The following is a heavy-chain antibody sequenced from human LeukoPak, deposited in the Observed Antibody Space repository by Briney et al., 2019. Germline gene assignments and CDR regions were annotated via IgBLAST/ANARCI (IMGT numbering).Heavy chain of an antibody. CDR2: IQYDGSNE. Sequence: GGSLRLSCAVSGFTFRSYAMSWVRQAPGKGLEWVAYIQYDGSNEQCADSVKGRFSISRDSSKNILYLQMNSLRAEDTAVYYCAKDRCSNGIGCYYYYMDVWGKGTTVTISS. CDR1: GFTFRSYA. J-gene: IGHJ6*03. D-gene: IGHD2-8*01. V-gene: IGHV3-30*02. CDR3: AKDRCSNGIGCYYYYMDV.